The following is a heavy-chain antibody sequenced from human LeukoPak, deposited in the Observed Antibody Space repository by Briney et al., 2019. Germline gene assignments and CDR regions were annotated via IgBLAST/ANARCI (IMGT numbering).Heavy chain of an antibody. V-gene: IGHV3-23*01. CDR1: GFTFSSYA. J-gene: IGHJ3*02. Sequence: GGSLRLSCAASGFTFSSYAMSWVRQAPGKGLEWVSAISGSGGSTYYADSVKGRFTISRDNSKNTLYLQMISLRAEDTAVYYCAKDFHYYDSSGYDAFDIWGQGTMVTVS. CDR2: ISGSGGST. CDR3: AKDFHYYDSSGYDAFDI. D-gene: IGHD3-22*01.